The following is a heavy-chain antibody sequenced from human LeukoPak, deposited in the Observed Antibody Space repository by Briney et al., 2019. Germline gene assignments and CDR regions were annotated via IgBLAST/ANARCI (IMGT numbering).Heavy chain of an antibody. J-gene: IGHJ6*02. V-gene: IGHV4-34*01. CDR1: GGSFSGYY. Sequence: SEILSLTCAVYGGSFSGYYWSWIRQPPGKGLEWIGEINHSGSTNYNPSLKSRVTISVDTSKNQFSLKLSSVTAADTAVYYCEKDSHLDVWGQGTTVTVSS. D-gene: IGHD2-15*01. CDR2: INHSGST. CDR3: EKDSHLDV.